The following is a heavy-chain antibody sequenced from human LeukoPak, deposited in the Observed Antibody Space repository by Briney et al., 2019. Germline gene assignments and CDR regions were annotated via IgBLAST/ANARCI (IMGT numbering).Heavy chain of an antibody. CDR3: ARDWEYSSGWSAFDI. Sequence: GGSLRLSCAASGFTVSSNYMSWVRQAPGKGLEWVANIKQDGSEKYYVDSVKGRFTISRDNAKNSLYLQMNSLRAEDTAVYYCARDWEYSSGWSAFDIWGQGTMVTVSS. J-gene: IGHJ3*02. D-gene: IGHD6-19*01. CDR1: GFTVSSNY. CDR2: IKQDGSEK. V-gene: IGHV3-7*01.